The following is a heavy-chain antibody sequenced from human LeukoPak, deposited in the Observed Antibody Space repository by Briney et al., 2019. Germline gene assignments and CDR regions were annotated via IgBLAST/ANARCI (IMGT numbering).Heavy chain of an antibody. V-gene: IGHV4-4*07. CDR1: GGSFSDYY. Sequence: KSSETLSLTYTVPGGSFSDYYWSWVRQPAGKGLEWIGRISTSGRTNYNPALMSRLTMSLDTSKIQFSLKLRSGAAADMALYYCARKVSLWYFDRWGRGSLVTVSS. J-gene: IGHJ2*01. CDR2: ISTSGRT. CDR3: ARKVSLWYFDR.